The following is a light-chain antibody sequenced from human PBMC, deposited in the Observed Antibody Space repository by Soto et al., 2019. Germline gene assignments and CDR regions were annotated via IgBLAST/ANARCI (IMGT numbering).Light chain of an antibody. CDR2: SSS. CDR3: QQYGRSPLT. V-gene: IGKV3-20*01. CDR1: QSLSSSF. Sequence: DIVLTQSPGTLSLSPGERAILSCRAIQSLSSSFLAWYQQKPGQAPRLLIYSSSDRATGIPDRFSGGGSGTDFTLTISRLEPAAFAVYYCQQYGRSPLTFGGGTKVDIK. J-gene: IGKJ4*01.